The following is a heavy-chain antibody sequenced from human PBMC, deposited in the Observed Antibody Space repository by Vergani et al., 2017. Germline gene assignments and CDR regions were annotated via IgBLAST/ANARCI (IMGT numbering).Heavy chain of an antibody. V-gene: IGHV3-30*02. CDR2: IRYEGSSE. Sequence: QVQILQSGGGVVQPGGSLRLSCTLSGFTLNTYGIHWVRQAPGKGREWVSFIRYEGSSEYYGNSVKGRFTISRDKSQNTVKLQMNSLRAEDTAVYYCAKEHRNVVVVAATHYWGQGTLVTVSS. D-gene: IGHD2-15*01. CDR3: AKEHRNVVVVAATHY. CDR1: GFTLNTYG. J-gene: IGHJ4*02.